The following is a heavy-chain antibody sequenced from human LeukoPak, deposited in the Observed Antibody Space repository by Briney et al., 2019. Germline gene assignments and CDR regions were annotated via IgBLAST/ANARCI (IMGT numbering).Heavy chain of an antibody. CDR1: GGSISSSSYY. D-gene: IGHD5-12*01. CDR3: ARDSRYSGYDRFDY. CDR2: IYYSGST. V-gene: IGHV4-39*07. J-gene: IGHJ4*02. Sequence: ASETLSLTCTVSGGSISSSSYYWGWIRQPPGKGLEWIGSIYYSGSTYYNPSLKSRVTISVDTSKNQFSLKLSSVTAADTAVYYCARDSRYSGYDRFDYWGQGTLVTVSS.